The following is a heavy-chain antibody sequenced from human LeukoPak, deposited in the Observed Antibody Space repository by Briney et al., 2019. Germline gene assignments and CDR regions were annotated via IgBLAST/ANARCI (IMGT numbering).Heavy chain of an antibody. D-gene: IGHD2-21*02. V-gene: IGHV3-48*01. CDR3: VKGQTAHCGGSCYYALDF. Sequence: PGGSLRLSCEASGFTFSSYSMNWVRQAPGKGLEWVPYIGSRGSTIAYADSVKGRFTTSRNSAQNSLYLQMNSLNVEDAGVYYCVKGQTAHCGGSCYYALDFWGQGTMVTVSS. J-gene: IGHJ3*01. CDR2: IGSRGSTI. CDR1: GFTFSSYS.